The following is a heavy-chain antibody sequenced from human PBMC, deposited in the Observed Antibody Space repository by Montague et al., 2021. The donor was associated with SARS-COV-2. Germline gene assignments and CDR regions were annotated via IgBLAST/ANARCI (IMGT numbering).Heavy chain of an antibody. J-gene: IGHJ4*02. CDR1: GGSIRSYY. V-gene: IGHV4-59*01. Sequence: SETLSLTCSFSGGSIRSYYWSWIRLPPGKPLEWLGNIYYTGGTTPNYALKSRVTISVDTSRTQFSLRLTSVTAADTAVYFCAGFCSGYVDKWSQGTLVTVSS. D-gene: IGHD3-3*01. CDR2: IYYTGGT. CDR3: AGFCSGYVDK.